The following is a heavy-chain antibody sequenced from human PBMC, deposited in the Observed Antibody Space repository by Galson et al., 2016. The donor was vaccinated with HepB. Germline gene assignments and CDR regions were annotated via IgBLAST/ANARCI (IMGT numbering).Heavy chain of an antibody. CDR2: IHHSGSV. J-gene: IGHJ6*02. CDR1: GGSISSSNW. D-gene: IGHD6-6*01. V-gene: IGHV4-4*02. CDR3: ARMVYSSTSDYYYYGMDV. Sequence: ETLSLTCAVSGGSISSSNWWSWVRQTPGKGLEWIGEIHHSGSVNYNPSVKSRVTISVDKSKNQVSLKLSFVTAADRAVYYCARMVYSSTSDYYYYGMDVWGQGTTVTVSS.